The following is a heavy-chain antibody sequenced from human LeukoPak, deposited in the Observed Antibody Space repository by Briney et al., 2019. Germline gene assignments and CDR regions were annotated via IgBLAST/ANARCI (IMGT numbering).Heavy chain of an antibody. CDR3: VKDPGSGWYVLY. D-gene: IGHD6-19*01. V-gene: IGHV3-23*01. J-gene: IGHJ4*02. Sequence: GGSLRLSCAASGFTFSTYAMGWVRQAPGMGLEWVSAISGSGDTTYYADSVKGRFTISRDNSRDTLFLQMSSLRVEDTAVYYCVKDPGSGWYVLYWGQGTLVTVPS. CDR2: ISGSGDTT. CDR1: GFTFSTYA.